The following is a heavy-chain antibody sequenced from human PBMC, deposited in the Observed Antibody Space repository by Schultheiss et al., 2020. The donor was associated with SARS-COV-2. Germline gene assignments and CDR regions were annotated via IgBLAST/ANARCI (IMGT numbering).Heavy chain of an antibody. CDR1: GGSISSYY. V-gene: IGHV4-59*01. CDR3: ARGRTGYSTGWYNYYLMDV. CDR2: IYYSGST. J-gene: IGHJ6*03. Sequence: SQTLSLTCTVSGGSISSYYWSWIRQPPGKGLEWIGSIYYSGSTNYNPSLKSRVTISVDTSKNQFSLKLSSVTAADTAVYYCARGRTGYSTGWYNYYLMDVWGKGTTVTVSS. D-gene: IGHD6-19*01.